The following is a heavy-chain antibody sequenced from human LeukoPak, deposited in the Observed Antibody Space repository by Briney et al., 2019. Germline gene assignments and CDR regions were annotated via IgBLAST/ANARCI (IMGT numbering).Heavy chain of an antibody. CDR1: GYTFTSYG. Sequence: GASVKVSCKASGYTFTSYGISWVRQAPGQGLEWMGWISAYNGNTNYAQKLQGRVTMTTDTSTSTAYMELRSLRSDDTAVYYCARDVGGYCSGGGCAVFDYWGQGTLVTVSS. J-gene: IGHJ4*02. V-gene: IGHV1-18*01. CDR3: ARDVGGYCSGGGCAVFDY. D-gene: IGHD2-15*01. CDR2: ISAYNGNT.